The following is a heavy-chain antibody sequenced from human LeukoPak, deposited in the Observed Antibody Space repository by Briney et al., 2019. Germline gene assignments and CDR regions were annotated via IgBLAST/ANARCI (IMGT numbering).Heavy chain of an antibody. CDR3: ARAPRYCSGGFWHHSRFDY. J-gene: IGHJ4*02. V-gene: IGHV3-23*01. Sequence: GGSLRLSCSPSEFTFSNYSMSWVRQAPGKGLEWVSVIKATGDTTYYADSVKGRFTISRDNAKNLLYLQMNRLRAEDTAMYYCARAPRYCSGGFWHHSRFDYWGQGTLVTVSS. D-gene: IGHD2-15*01. CDR1: EFTFSNYS. CDR2: IKATGDTT.